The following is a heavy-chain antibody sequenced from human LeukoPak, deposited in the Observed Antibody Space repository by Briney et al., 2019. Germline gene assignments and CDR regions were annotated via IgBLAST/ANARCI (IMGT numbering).Heavy chain of an antibody. CDR1: GFTFSSYW. CDR2: IKQDGSEK. J-gene: IGHJ3*02. V-gene: IGHV3-7*01. D-gene: IGHD2-2*01. CDR3: ARDIDIVVVPAAPAFDI. Sequence: PGGSLRLSCAASGFTFSSYWMSWVRQAPGKGLEWVANIKQDGSEKYYVDSVKGRFTISRDNAKNSLYLQMNSLRAEDTAVYYCARDIDIVVVPAAPAFDIWGQGTMVTVSS.